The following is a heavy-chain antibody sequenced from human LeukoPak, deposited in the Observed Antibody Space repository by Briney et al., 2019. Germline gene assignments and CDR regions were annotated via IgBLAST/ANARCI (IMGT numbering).Heavy chain of an antibody. D-gene: IGHD2-15*01. CDR3: ARVLRYCSGGNCYSGGLGYMDV. Sequence: GGSLRLSCAASGFTFSSSWMTWVRQAPGKGLGWVANIKKDGSDKNYVDSVKGRFTISRDNAKNSLFLQMNSLRAEDTAVYYCARVLRYCSGGNCYSGGLGYMDVWGKGTTVTISS. CDR1: GFTFSSSW. V-gene: IGHV3-7*03. CDR2: IKKDGSDK. J-gene: IGHJ6*03.